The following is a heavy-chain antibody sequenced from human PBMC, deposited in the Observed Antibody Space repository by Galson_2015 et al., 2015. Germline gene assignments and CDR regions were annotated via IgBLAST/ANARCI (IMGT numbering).Heavy chain of an antibody. J-gene: IGHJ4*02. V-gene: IGHV3-74*01. CDR1: GFTFSSYW. Sequence: SLRLSCAASGFTFSSYWMHWVRQAPGKGLVWVSRINSDGSSTSYADSVKGRFTISRDNAKNTLYLQMNSLRAEDTAVYYCARGRYCSGGSCYSDYWGQGTLVTVSS. CDR2: INSDGSST. CDR3: ARGRYCSGGSCYSDY. D-gene: IGHD2-15*01.